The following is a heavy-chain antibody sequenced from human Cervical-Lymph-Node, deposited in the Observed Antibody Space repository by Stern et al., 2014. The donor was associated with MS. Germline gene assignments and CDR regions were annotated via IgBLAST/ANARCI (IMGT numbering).Heavy chain of an antibody. Sequence: VQLVQSGAEVKKPRASVKVSCKASGYTFTSFDFNWVRQAPGQGLEWMGWMNPNSGDTGYAQKFQGRLTMTRNTSITTAYMELSSLSSEDTAVYYCASCGGACSYHYYAMDVWGQGTTVTVSS. J-gene: IGHJ6*02. V-gene: IGHV1-8*01. CDR1: GYTFTSFD. CDR3: ASCGGACSYHYYAMDV. D-gene: IGHD2-21*02. CDR2: MNPNSGDT.